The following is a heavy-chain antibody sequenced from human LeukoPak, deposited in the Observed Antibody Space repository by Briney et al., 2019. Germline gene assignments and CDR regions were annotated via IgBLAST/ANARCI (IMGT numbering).Heavy chain of an antibody. D-gene: IGHD3-22*01. CDR1: GFTFSRFG. J-gene: IGHJ4*02. V-gene: IGHV3-30*18. CDR3: AKEVWGPTYDSSAYHVDY. CDR2: ISYDGSNE. Sequence: TGGSLRLSCAASGFTFSRFGMHWVRKAPGKGLEWVAVISYDGSNEYHADSVKGRFTISRDNSKNTLYLQMNSLRAEDTAVYYCAKEVWGPTYDSSAYHVDYWGQGTLVTVSS.